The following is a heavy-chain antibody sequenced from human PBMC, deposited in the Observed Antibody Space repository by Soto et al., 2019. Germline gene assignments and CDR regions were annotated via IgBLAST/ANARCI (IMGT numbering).Heavy chain of an antibody. CDR3: ARSQGSSTSLEIYYYYYYGMDV. CDR1: GGTFSSYA. Sequence: QVQLVQSGAEVKKPGSSVKVSCKASGGTFSSYAISWVRQAPGQGLEWMGGIIPISGTANYAQKFQGRVTITADESTSTAYMELSGLRSEDKAVYYCARSQGSSTSLEIYYYYYYGMDVWGQGTTVTVSS. CDR2: IIPISGTA. D-gene: IGHD2-2*01. J-gene: IGHJ6*02. V-gene: IGHV1-69*01.